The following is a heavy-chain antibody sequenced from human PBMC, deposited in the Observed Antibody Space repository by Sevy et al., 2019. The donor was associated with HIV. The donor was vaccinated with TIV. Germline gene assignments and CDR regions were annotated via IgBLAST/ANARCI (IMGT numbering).Heavy chain of an antibody. V-gene: IGHV1-18*01. Sequence: ASVKVSCTASGYTFSTYGISWMRQAPGQGLEWMGWISAYLNNPQYAEKVQDRVTLTTDTSTNTAYMEVRSLTSDDTAVYFCARDSPYYNGAGSLVPLFDLWGQGTLVTVS. D-gene: IGHD3-10*01. CDR3: ARDSPYYNGAGSLVPLFDL. J-gene: IGHJ4*02. CDR2: ISAYLNNP. CDR1: GYTFSTYG.